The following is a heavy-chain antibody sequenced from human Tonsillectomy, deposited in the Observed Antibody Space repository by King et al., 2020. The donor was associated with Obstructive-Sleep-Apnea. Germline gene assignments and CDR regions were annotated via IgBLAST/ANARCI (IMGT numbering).Heavy chain of an antibody. CDR3: ARGGYGIDY. Sequence: QLVQSGGGLVKPGGSLRLSCAASGFTFSDYYMSWIRQAPGKGLEWLSYISSGSIYTNYADSVKGRFTISRDTDKNSVYLQMNSLRAEDTAVYYCARGGYGIDYWGQGILVTVSS. J-gene: IGHJ4*02. D-gene: IGHD2-15*01. V-gene: IGHV3-11*06. CDR2: ISSGSIYT. CDR1: GFTFSDYY.